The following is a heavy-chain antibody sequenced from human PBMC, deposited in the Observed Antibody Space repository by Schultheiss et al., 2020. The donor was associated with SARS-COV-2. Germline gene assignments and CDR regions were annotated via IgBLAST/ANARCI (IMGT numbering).Heavy chain of an antibody. Sequence: GESLKISCAASGFTFSNAWMSWVRQAPGKGLEWVGRIKSKTDGGTTDYAAPVKGRFTISRDDSKNTLYLQMNSLKTEDTAVYYCARALTTVTTDYWGQGTLVTVSS. D-gene: IGHD4-17*01. CDR3: ARALTTVTTDY. J-gene: IGHJ4*02. CDR2: IKSKTDGGTT. CDR1: GFTFSNAW. V-gene: IGHV3-15*01.